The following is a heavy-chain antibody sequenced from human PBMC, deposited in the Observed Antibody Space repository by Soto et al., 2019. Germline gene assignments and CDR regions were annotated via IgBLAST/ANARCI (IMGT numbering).Heavy chain of an antibody. D-gene: IGHD2-2*01. CDR1: GGTFSTYA. Sequence: SVKVSCKASGGTFSTYAVSWVRQAPGQGLEWMGGIIPIFGTANYAQKFQGRVTITADESTSTAYMELSSLRSEDTAVYYCARGYCTRTSRYLDYYYHGMDVWGQGTTVTVS. V-gene: IGHV1-69*13. J-gene: IGHJ6*02. CDR2: IIPIFGTA. CDR3: ARGYCTRTSRYLDYYYHGMDV.